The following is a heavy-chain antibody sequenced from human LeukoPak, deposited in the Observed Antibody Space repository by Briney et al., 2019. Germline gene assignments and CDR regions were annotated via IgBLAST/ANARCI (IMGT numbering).Heavy chain of an antibody. D-gene: IGHD2-2*01. CDR2: ITGNGDTT. Sequence: GGALRLSCTASGFTFSSYPMYWVRQAPGKGLEWVSAITGNGDTTYYADSMKGRFTLSRDNSKNTLYLQMYSLRAEDTAVYYCAKALAVYCDSTSCQHYFDYWGQGTLVTVSS. CDR3: AKALAVYCDSTSCQHYFDY. J-gene: IGHJ4*02. V-gene: IGHV3-23*01. CDR1: GFTFSSYP.